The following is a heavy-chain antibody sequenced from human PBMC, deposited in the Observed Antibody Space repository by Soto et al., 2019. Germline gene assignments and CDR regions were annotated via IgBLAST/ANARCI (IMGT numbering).Heavy chain of an antibody. CDR1: GSTFSSYA. V-gene: IGHV3-30-3*01. J-gene: IGHJ6*02. CDR3: ARGRPVVVPAAPTVPDYYYYCGMDV. D-gene: IGHD2-2*01. Sequence: GGSLRLSCAASGSTFSSYAMHWVSQDPGKGLEKMAVISYDGSNKYYADSVKGRFTISRDTSKNTLYLQMNSLIAEDTSVYYCARGRPVVVPAAPTVPDYYYYCGMDVWGQGTTVTVSS. CDR2: ISYDGSNK.